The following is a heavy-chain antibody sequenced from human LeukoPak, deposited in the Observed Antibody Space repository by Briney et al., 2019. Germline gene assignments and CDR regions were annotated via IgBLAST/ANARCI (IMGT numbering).Heavy chain of an antibody. CDR3: ARDWAVVPAAIGWFDP. J-gene: IGHJ5*02. CDR2: IYYSGST. D-gene: IGHD2-2*01. Sequence: PSETLSLTCAVYGGSFSGYYWSWIRQPPGKGLEWIGYIYYSGSTNYNPSLKRRVTISVDTSKNQFSLRLSSVTAADTAVYYCARDWAVVPAAIGWFDPWGQGTLVTVSS. V-gene: IGHV4-59*01. CDR1: GGSFSGYY.